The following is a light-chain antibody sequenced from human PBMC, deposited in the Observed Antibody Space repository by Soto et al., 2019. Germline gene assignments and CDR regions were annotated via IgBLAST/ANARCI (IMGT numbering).Light chain of an antibody. CDR3: QEYDNLSLT. CDR1: QDITNY. J-gene: IGKJ4*01. CDR2: DAS. Sequence: DIQMTQSPSSLSGSVGDRVTITCEASQDITNYLNWYQQKPGKAPKLLIYDASNLETGVPSRFSGSESGTDFSFTISSLQPEDIATYYCQEYDNLSLTFGGGTKVEIK. V-gene: IGKV1-33*01.